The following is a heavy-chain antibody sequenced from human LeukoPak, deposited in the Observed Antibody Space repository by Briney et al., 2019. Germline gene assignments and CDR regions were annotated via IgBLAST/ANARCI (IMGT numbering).Heavy chain of an antibody. Sequence: ASVKVSCKASGYTFTGYYMHWVRQAPGQGLEWMGWINPNSGGTNYAQKFQGRVTMTGDTSISTAYMELSRLRSDDTAVYYCAREGIAAPETNWFDPWGQGTLVTVSS. D-gene: IGHD6-13*01. CDR1: GYTFTGYY. J-gene: IGHJ5*02. CDR2: INPNSGGT. V-gene: IGHV1-2*02. CDR3: AREGIAAPETNWFDP.